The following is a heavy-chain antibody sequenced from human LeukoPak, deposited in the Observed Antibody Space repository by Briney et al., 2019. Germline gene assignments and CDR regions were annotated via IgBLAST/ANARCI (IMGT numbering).Heavy chain of an antibody. D-gene: IGHD6-13*01. J-gene: IGHJ4*02. CDR3: ARAIAAAATGDY. CDR2: INLNSGGT. V-gene: IGHV1-2*02. Sequence: ASVKVSCKATGYTFTAYYMHWVRQPPGQGLEWMGWINLNSGGTNYAQKFQGRVTMTRDTSISAAYMDLSRLGSGDTAVYYCARAIAAAATGDYWGQGTLVTVSS. CDR1: GYTFTAYY.